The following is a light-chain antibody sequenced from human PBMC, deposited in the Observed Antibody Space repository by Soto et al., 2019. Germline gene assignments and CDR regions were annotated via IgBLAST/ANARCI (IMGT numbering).Light chain of an antibody. J-gene: IGKJ1*01. Sequence: DIVMTQSPDSLAVSLGERATINCKSSQSVLYSSTNKNYLAWFQQKPGQPPKLLIYWASTRESGVPDRFSGSGSGTDFTLTISSLQAEDVAVYYCQHDYSTPPTFGQGTKVEIK. CDR2: WAS. V-gene: IGKV4-1*01. CDR1: QSVLYSSTNKNY. CDR3: QHDYSTPPT.